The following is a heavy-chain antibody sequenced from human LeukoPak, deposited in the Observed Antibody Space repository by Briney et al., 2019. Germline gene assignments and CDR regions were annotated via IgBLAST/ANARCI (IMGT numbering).Heavy chain of an antibody. CDR3: AGDPSSRGGFDY. V-gene: IGHV3-7*01. Sequence: DSVKGRFTISRDNAKNSLYLQMNSLRGEDTAVYYCAGDPSSRGGFDYWGQGTLVAVSS. J-gene: IGHJ4*02. D-gene: IGHD6-13*01.